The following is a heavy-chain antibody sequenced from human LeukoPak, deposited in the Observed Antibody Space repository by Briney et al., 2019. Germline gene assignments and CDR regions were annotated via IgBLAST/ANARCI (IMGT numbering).Heavy chain of an antibody. D-gene: IGHD3-9*01. CDR1: GFFFSSYC. Sequence: GRSLRLSCAASGFFFSSYCMHWVRQAPGKGLEWLAVISSDGSNKYYADSVKGRFTISRDNSKTTLFVQMNSLRVEDTAVYYCAKEPSYYDILTGIWGQGTLVTVSS. J-gene: IGHJ4*02. V-gene: IGHV3-30-3*01. CDR3: AKEPSYYDILTGI. CDR2: ISSDGSNK.